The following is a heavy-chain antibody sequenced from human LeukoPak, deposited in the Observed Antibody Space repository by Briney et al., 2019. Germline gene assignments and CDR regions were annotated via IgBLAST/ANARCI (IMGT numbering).Heavy chain of an antibody. D-gene: IGHD3-3*01. Sequence: GGSLRLSCAASGFPFSSYWMSWVRQAPGKGLEWVANIKQDGSEKYYVDSVKGRFTISRDNAKNSLYLQMNSLRAEDTAVYYCASALPYYDFWSGYYGLGTFDYWGQGTLVTVSS. CDR1: GFPFSSYW. J-gene: IGHJ4*02. CDR3: ASALPYYDFWSGYYGLGTFDY. V-gene: IGHV3-7*01. CDR2: IKQDGSEK.